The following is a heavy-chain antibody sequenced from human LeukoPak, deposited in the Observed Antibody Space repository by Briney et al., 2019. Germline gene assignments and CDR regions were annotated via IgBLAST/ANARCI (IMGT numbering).Heavy chain of an antibody. CDR2: INTDGRST. Sequence: AGSLRLSCAASGFTFSTYWMHWVRQAPGKGLVCISRINTDGRSTNYADSVKGRFTSSRDNAKNTLYLQMNSLRAEDTVVYYCARGNSGSNDWGQGTLVTVSS. CDR1: GFTFSTYW. D-gene: IGHD1-26*01. V-gene: IGHV3-74*01. CDR3: ARGNSGSND. J-gene: IGHJ4*02.